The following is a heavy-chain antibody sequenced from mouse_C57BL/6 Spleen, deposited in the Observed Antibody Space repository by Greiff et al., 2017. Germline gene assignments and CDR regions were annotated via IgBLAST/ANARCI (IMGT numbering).Heavy chain of an antibody. J-gene: IGHJ1*03. Sequence: VQLQQPGAELVRPGSSVKLSCKASGYTFTSYWMHWVKQRPIQGLEWIGNIDPSDSETHYNQKFKDKATLTGDKSSSTAYMQLSSLTSEDSAVYYCARQGGASSDYDWYFDVWGTGTTVTVAS. D-gene: IGHD2-4*01. V-gene: IGHV1-52*01. CDR1: GYTFTSYW. CDR2: IDPSDSET. CDR3: ARQGGASSDYDWYFDV.